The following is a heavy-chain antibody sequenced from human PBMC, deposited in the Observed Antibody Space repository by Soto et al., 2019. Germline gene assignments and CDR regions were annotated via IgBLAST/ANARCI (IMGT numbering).Heavy chain of an antibody. CDR1: GFTFSSYL. J-gene: IGHJ6*02. D-gene: IGHD5-18*01. CDR2: INSDGSST. V-gene: IGHV3-74*01. Sequence: GGSLRLSCAASGFTFSSYLMHWVRQAPGKGLVWVSRINSDGSSTSYADSVKGRVSISRDNAKNTLYLQMNSLGAEDTAVYYCARGPTDTAMALAPEFYYCGMAVWGQGTTVNVSS. CDR3: ARGPTDTAMALAPEFYYCGMAV.